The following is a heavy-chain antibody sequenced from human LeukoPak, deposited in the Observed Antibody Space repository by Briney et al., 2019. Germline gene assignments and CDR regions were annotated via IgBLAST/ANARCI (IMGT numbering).Heavy chain of an antibody. CDR2: ITPIFGTA. CDR1: GYTFTSYG. CDR3: ARNTVVVPAAICGWFDP. Sequence: SVKVSCKASGYTFTSYGISWVRQAPGQGLEWMGGITPIFGTANYAQKFQGRVTITADESTSTAYMELSSLRSEDTAVYYCARNTVVVPAAICGWFDPWGQGTLVTVSS. J-gene: IGHJ5*02. V-gene: IGHV1-69*13. D-gene: IGHD2-2*02.